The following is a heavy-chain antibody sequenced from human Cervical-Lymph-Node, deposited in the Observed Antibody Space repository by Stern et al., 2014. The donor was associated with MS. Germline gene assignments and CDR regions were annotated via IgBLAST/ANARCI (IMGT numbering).Heavy chain of an antibody. J-gene: IGHJ4*02. CDR2: ISDTSGAI. V-gene: IGHV3-9*01. D-gene: IGHD3-10*01. CDR1: GFNFGDYA. CDR3: ARAPPALSGQYYGGFDF. Sequence: VQLLASGGALVQPGRPLRLSCAGSGFNFGDYAMHWVRRAPGKGLEWVSSISDTSGAIGYAPSVKGRFTISRDNAASSLYLDMKSLRADDTAFYYCARAPPALSGQYYGGFDFWGQGTLVTVSS.